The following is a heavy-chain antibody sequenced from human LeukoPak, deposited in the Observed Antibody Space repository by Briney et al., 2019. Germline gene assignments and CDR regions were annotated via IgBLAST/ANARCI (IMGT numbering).Heavy chain of an antibody. CDR1: GYTFTSYY. Sequence: ASVKVSRKASGYTFTSYYMHWVRQAPGQGLEWMGIINPSGGSTSYAQKFQGRVTMTRDTSTSTVYMELSSLRSEDTAVYYCARAIAAAGLDYWGQGTLVTVSS. J-gene: IGHJ4*02. CDR2: INPSGGST. D-gene: IGHD6-13*01. V-gene: IGHV1-46*01. CDR3: ARAIAAAGLDY.